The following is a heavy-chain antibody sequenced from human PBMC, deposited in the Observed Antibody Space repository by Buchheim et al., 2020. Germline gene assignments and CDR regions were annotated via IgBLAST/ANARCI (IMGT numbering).Heavy chain of an antibody. V-gene: IGHV3-7*01. CDR1: GFTFSNYW. CDR2: IKQDGSEK. J-gene: IGHJ3*02. D-gene: IGHD3-10*01. CDR3: ARGLLWFGESAFDI. Sequence: EVQLVESGGGLVQPGGSLRLSCAASGFTFSNYWMSWVRQAPGKGLEWVANIKQDGSEKYYVDSVKGRFTISRDNAKNSLYLQMNSLRAEDTAVYYCARGLLWFGESAFDIWGQGT.